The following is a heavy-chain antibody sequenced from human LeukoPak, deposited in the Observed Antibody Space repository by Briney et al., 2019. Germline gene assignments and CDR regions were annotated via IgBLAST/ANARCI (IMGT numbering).Heavy chain of an antibody. Sequence: SGPGLVKPSQTLSLTCAISGDSVSSNSAAWNWIRQSPSRGLEWLGRTYCRSKCYTEYALSVKSRITINPDTSKNQFSLHLSSVTPEDTAVYYCAGGDFAYWGQGTLVTVSS. J-gene: IGHJ4*02. CDR3: AGGDFAY. CDR2: TYCRSKCYT. CDR1: GDSVSSNSAA. D-gene: IGHD4-17*01. V-gene: IGHV6-1*01.